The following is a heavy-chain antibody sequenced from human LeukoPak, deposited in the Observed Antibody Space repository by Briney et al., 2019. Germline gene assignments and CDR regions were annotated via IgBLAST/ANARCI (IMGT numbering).Heavy chain of an antibody. V-gene: IGHV4-61*01. CDR2: IYYSGST. CDR3: ARVDQSGYDTRGWFDP. J-gene: IGHJ5*02. Sequence: SETLSLTCTVSGGSISSGSYYWSWIRQPPGKGLEWIAYIYYSGSTNYNPSLKSRVTLSVDTSKNQFSLKLSSVTAADTAVHYCARVDQSGYDTRGWFDPWGQGTLVTVSS. D-gene: IGHD5-12*01. CDR1: GGSISSGSYY.